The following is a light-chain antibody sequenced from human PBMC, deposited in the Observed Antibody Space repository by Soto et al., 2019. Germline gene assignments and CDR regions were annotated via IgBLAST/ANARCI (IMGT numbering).Light chain of an antibody. CDR3: AAWDDSLSGPV. Sequence: QSVLTQPPSASGTPGQRVTISCSGSSFNIGSNTVNWYQQLPGTAPKLLIYSNSQRPSGVPDRFSGSKSGTAASLAISGLQSEDEADYYCAAWDDSLSGPVFGGGTKLTVL. V-gene: IGLV1-44*01. J-gene: IGLJ2*01. CDR2: SNS. CDR1: SFNIGSNT.